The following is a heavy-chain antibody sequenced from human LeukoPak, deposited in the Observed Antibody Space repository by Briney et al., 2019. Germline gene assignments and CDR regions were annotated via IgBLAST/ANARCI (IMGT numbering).Heavy chain of an antibody. D-gene: IGHD5-12*01. J-gene: IGHJ5*02. Sequence: ASVKVSCKASGYTFTSYDINWVRQATGQGLEWMGWMNPNSGNTGYAQKFQGRVTITRNTSISTAYMELSSLRSEDTAVYYCAIGYSGYERGWFDPWAQGTLVTVCS. CDR3: AIGYSGYERGWFDP. V-gene: IGHV1-8*03. CDR2: MNPNSGNT. CDR1: GYTFTSYD.